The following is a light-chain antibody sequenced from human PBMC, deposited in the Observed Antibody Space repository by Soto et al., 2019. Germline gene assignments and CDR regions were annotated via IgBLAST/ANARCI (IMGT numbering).Light chain of an antibody. CDR3: SSYTRSSTLV. J-gene: IGLJ1*01. V-gene: IGLV2-14*01. CDR2: DVS. Sequence: SVVSQPASLSGSPGPSITTSCTGNSSDVGGYNYVSWYQQSPGKAPKLMIYDVSTRPSGVSYRFSGSKSGNTASLTISGLQAEDEADYYCSSYTRSSTLVFGSGTKVTVL. CDR1: SSDVGGYNY.